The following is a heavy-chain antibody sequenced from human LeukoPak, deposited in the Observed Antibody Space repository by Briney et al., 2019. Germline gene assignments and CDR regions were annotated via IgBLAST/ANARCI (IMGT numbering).Heavy chain of an antibody. V-gene: IGHV3-13*05. CDR1: GFTFSSYD. J-gene: IGHJ4*02. D-gene: IGHD4-17*01. CDR2: IGTAGDP. Sequence: GGSLRLSCAASGFTFSSYDMHWVRQATGKGLEWVSAIGTAGDPYYPGSVKGRFTISRDNSKNTLYLQMNSLRAEDTAVYYCAKDPTNDYGDYYFDYWGQGTLVTVSS. CDR3: AKDPTNDYGDYYFDY.